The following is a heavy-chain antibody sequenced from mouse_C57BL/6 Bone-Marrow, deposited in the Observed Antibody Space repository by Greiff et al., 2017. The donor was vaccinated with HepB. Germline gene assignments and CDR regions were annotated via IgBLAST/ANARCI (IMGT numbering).Heavy chain of an antibody. V-gene: IGHV5-16*01. CDR1: GFTFSDYY. J-gene: IGHJ4*01. Sequence: EVQRVESEGGLVQPGSSMKLSCTASGFTFSDYYMAWVRQVPEKGLEWVANINYDGSSTYYLDSLKSRFIISRDNAKNILYLQMSSLKSEDTATYYCARIAYYYAMDYWGQGTSVTVSS. CDR3: ARIAYYYAMDY. CDR2: INYDGSST.